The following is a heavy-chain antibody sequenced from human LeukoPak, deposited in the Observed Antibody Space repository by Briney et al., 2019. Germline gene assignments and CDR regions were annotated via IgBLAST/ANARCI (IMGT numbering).Heavy chain of an antibody. Sequence: ASVKVSCKVSGYTLTELSMRWVRQAPGKGLEWMGGFDPEDGETIYAQKFQGRVTMTEDTSTDTAYMELSSLRSEDTAVYYCATGYCSGGSCYSFDYWGQGTLVTVSS. D-gene: IGHD2-15*01. CDR2: FDPEDGET. CDR1: GYTLTELS. CDR3: ATGYCSGGSCYSFDY. J-gene: IGHJ4*02. V-gene: IGHV1-24*01.